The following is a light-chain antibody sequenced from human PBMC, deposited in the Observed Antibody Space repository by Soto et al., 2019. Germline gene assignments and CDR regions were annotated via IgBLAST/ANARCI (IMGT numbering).Light chain of an antibody. CDR3: QQYGSTPPVT. CDR2: GAS. J-gene: IGKJ4*01. CDR1: QSVSSDY. Sequence: EIVLTQSPGTLSLSPGERATLSCRASQSVSSDYLSWYQQKPGQPPRLLIYGASYRATGIPDRFSGGGSGTDFTLTISRLEAEDFAVSYCQQYGSTPPVTFGGGTKVEIK. V-gene: IGKV3-20*01.